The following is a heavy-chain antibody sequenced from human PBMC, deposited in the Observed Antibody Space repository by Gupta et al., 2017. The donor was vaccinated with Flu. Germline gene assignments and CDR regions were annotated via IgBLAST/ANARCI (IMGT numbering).Heavy chain of an antibody. CDR3: AQDIPRGQTWAGMDV. CDR1: DYA. J-gene: IGHJ6*02. D-gene: IGHD1-26*01. CDR2: ITWNSGSI. V-gene: IGHV3-9*01. Sequence: DYAMHWVRQASGQGLEWVSVITWNSGSIGYADSVKGRFTSSRYNAKNSLYLQMNSLRAEDTALYDCAQDIPRGQTWAGMDVWGQGTTVTVSS.